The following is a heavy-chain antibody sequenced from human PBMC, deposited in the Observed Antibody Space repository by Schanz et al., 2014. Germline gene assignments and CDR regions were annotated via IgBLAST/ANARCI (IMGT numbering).Heavy chain of an antibody. V-gene: IGHV3-21*06. D-gene: IGHD3-10*01. CDR3: ARDNYYGSGSCAY. J-gene: IGHJ4*02. Sequence: QLVGSGGGLVQPGRSLRLSCTASGFTFSSYSMNWVRQAPGKGLEWVSSISSSSSYIYYADSVKGRFTISRDNAKNSMYLHMKSLRGEDTAVYYCARDNYYGSGSCAYWGQGTLVTVSS. CDR1: GFTFSSYS. CDR2: ISSSSSYI.